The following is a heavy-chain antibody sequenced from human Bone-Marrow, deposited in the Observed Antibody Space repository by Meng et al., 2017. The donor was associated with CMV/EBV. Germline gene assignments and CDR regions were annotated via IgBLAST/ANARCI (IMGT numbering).Heavy chain of an antibody. J-gene: IGHJ4*02. CDR1: GFTFSSYG. V-gene: IGHV3-30*02. CDR2: IRYDGSNK. CDR3: AKVSQHNFDY. Sequence: GESLKISCAASGFTFSSYGMHWVRQAPGKGLEWVAFIRYDGSNKYYVDSVKGRFTISRDNSKNTLYLQMNSLRAEDTAVYYCAKVSQHNFDYWGQGTLVTVSS. D-gene: IGHD2-2*01.